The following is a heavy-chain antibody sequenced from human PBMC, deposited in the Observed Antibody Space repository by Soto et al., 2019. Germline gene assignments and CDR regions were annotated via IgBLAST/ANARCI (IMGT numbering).Heavy chain of an antibody. J-gene: IGHJ2*01. CDR3: ERGPHCYCDP. CDR2: IGTAGDT. D-gene: IGHD2-21*01. Sequence: GGSLRLSCAASGFTFSSYDMHWVRQATGTGLEWFSAIGTAGDTYYPGSVKGCFTISRENAKDSVYLQMNSVRAGDTDVYSRERGPHCYCDPWDRGPLVT. V-gene: IGHV3-13*01. CDR1: GFTFSSYD.